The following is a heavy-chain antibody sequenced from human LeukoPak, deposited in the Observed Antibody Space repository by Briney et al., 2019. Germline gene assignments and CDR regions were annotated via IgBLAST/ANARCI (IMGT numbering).Heavy chain of an antibody. Sequence: GGSLRLSCAASGFTFSSYWMSWVRQAPGKGLEWVANIKQDGSEKYYVDSVKGRFTIFRDNAKNSLYLQMNSLRAEDTAVYYCARVPYGSGTHFADYWGQGTLVTVSS. CDR1: GFTFSSYW. CDR3: ARVPYGSGTHFADY. J-gene: IGHJ4*02. V-gene: IGHV3-7*03. D-gene: IGHD3-10*01. CDR2: IKQDGSEK.